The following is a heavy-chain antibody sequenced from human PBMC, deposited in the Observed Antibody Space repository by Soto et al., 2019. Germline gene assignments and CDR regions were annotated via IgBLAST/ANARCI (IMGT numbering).Heavy chain of an antibody. CDR2: SKEDGSEI. J-gene: IGHJ4*02. V-gene: IGHV3-7*01. Sequence: SGGSLRLSCAVSGFNVRSDWMSWVRQAPGKGLEWVASSKEDGSEIYYLHSVRGRFSISRDSAGNALHLTMNYLSAEDTGVYFCARDIGFDYVNWGQGTLVTVSS. D-gene: IGHD3-16*01. CDR3: ARDIGFDYVN. CDR1: GFNVRSDW.